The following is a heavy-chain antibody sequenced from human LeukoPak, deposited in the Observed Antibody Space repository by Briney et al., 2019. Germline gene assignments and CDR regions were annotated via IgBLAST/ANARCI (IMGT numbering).Heavy chain of an antibody. J-gene: IGHJ4*02. V-gene: IGHV4-30-2*01. CDR2: IYHSGST. CDR1: GGSISSGGYS. D-gene: IGHD3-22*01. Sequence: KPSETLSLTCAVSGGSISSGGYSWSWIRQPPGKGLEWIGYIYHSGSTYYNPSLKSRVTISVDRSKNQFSLKLSSVTAADTAVYYCAREDSSGSKSFDYWGQGTLVTVSS. CDR3: AREDSSGSKSFDY.